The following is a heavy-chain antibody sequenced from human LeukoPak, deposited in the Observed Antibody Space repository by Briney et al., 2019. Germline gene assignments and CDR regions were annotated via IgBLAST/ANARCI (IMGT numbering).Heavy chain of an antibody. D-gene: IGHD4-17*01. V-gene: IGHV3-23*01. CDR3: ANEIRPNDY. CDR2: ISISGTKT. Sequence: GGSLRLSCAASEFYFSTHAMTWVRQAPGKGLEWVSAISISGTKTYYADSVKGRFTISRDNSKNTLCLQMYSLRAEDTAVYYCANEIRPNDYWGQGTLVTVSS. CDR1: EFYFSTHA. J-gene: IGHJ4*02.